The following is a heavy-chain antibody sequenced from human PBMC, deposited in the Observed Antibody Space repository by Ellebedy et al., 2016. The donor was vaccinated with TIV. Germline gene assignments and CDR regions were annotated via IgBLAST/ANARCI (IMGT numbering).Heavy chain of an antibody. CDR3: ANHPRAAVLRTGMDV. V-gene: IGHV3-23*01. Sequence: GGSLRLSXAASGFTFSSYAMSWVRQAPGKGLEWVSAISGSGGSTYYADSVKGRFTISRDNSKNTLYLQMNSLRAEDTAVYYCANHPRAAVLRTGMDVWGQGTTVTVSS. D-gene: IGHD6-13*01. CDR2: ISGSGGST. J-gene: IGHJ6*02. CDR1: GFTFSSYA.